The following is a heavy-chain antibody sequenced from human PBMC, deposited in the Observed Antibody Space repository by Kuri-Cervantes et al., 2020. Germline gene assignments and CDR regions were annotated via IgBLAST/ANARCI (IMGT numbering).Heavy chain of an antibody. CDR2: VYYDGTT. V-gene: IGHV4-39*01. CDR3: ARHPRSPNMDV. Sequence: SGPTLVKPTETLTLTCTVSGFSLSNARMGVSWIRQPPGKGPQWMGSVYYDGTTYYNPFLKSRITISDDTSQNQFSLKLSSVTDADTAVYYCARHPRSPNMDVWGKGTTVTVSS. J-gene: IGHJ6*03. CDR1: GFSLSNARMG.